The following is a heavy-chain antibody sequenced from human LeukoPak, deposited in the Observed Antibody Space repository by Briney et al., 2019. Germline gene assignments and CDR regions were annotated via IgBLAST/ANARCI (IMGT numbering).Heavy chain of an antibody. D-gene: IGHD5-18*01. Sequence: PSETLSLTCSVSSGSIISSSHYWGWIRQSPGKGLEWIGSMDHSGNPYYNPSLKSRVIISVDTSENQFSLKLRSVTAADTAVYYCARSTVDTVRGGYSSGPYYYYMDVWGKGTTVTVSS. CDR3: ARSTVDTVRGGYSSGPYYYYMDV. CDR1: SGSIISSSHY. V-gene: IGHV4-39*01. J-gene: IGHJ6*03. CDR2: MDHSGNP.